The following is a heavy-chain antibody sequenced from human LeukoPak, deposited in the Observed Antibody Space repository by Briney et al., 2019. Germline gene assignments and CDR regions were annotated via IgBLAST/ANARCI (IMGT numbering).Heavy chain of an antibody. CDR3: ALLGLN. V-gene: IGHV3-23*01. J-gene: IGHJ4*02. Sequence: PGGSLRLSCVGSGFTFSCYTMSWVRQAPGKGLEWVSSIVGSGYTTYYADSVKGRFTISRDNSKNTVYLQMNSLRAEDTAVYYCALLGLNWGQGTLVTVSS. CDR2: IVGSGYTT. D-gene: IGHD2-15*01. CDR1: GFTFSCYT.